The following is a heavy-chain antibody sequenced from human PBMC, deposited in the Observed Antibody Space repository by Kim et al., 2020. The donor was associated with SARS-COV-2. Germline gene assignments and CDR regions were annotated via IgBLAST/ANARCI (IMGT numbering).Heavy chain of an antibody. CDR2: ISGSGGST. CDR1: GFTFSSYA. V-gene: IGHV3-23*01. J-gene: IGHJ6*02. Sequence: GGSLRLSCAASGFTFSSYAMSWVRQAPGKGLEWVSAISGSGGSTYYADSVKGRFTISRDNSKNTLYLQMNSLRAEDTAVYYCAKDQLPPSRYSSRWYRVGMDVWGQVTTVAVSS. D-gene: IGHD6-13*01. CDR3: AKDQLPPSRYSSRWYRVGMDV.